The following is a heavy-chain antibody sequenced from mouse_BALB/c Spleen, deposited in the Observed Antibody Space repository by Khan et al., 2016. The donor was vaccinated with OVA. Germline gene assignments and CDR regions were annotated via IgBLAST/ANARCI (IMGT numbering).Heavy chain of an antibody. V-gene: IGHV9-4*02. Sequence: QSGSELKKPGETVRISCKASGYIFTTAGMQWVQKMPGKGLKWIGWINTHSGAPKYAEDFKGRFVFSLEPSAKPAYLEITKLKVEDTATEICAGEGDASYRGERCDWDYCHQEVSVNVYS. CDR2: INTHSGAP. J-gene: IGHJ4*01. CDR3: AGEGDASYRGERCDWDY. D-gene: IGHD1-3*01. CDR1: GYIFTTAG.